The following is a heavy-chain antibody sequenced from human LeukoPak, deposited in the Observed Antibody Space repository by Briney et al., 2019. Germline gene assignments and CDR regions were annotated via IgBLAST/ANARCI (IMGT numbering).Heavy chain of an antibody. CDR3: AKDYGEWLVRLPTYYVDY. J-gene: IGHJ4*02. Sequence: GRSLRLSCAASGFTFSSYGMHWVRQAPGKGLEWVAVIWYDGSNKYYADSVKGRFTISRDNSKNTLYLQMNSLRAEDTAVYYCAKDYGEWLVRLPTYYVDYWGQGTLVTVSS. V-gene: IGHV3-33*06. D-gene: IGHD6-19*01. CDR1: GFTFSSYG. CDR2: IWYDGSNK.